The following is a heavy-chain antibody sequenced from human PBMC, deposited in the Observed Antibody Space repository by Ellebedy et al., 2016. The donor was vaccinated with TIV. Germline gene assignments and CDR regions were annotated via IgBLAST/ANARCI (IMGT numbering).Heavy chain of an antibody. CDR3: ARESSGWYNSVYYYYYGMDV. CDR2: IYYSGST. CDR1: GGSISSRSYY. Sequence: MPSETLSLTCTVSGGSISSRSYYWGWIRQPPGKGLEWIGKIYYSGSTYYNPSLKSRVTISLDTSKNQFSLKLSSVTAADTAVYYCARESSGWYNSVYYYYYGMDVWGQGTTVTVS. J-gene: IGHJ6*02. V-gene: IGHV4-39*01. D-gene: IGHD6-19*01.